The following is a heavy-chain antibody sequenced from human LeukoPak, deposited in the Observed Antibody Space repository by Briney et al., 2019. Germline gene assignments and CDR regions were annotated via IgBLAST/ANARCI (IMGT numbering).Heavy chain of an antibody. CDR3: AGRYGYNEA. V-gene: IGHV4-59*08. CDR2: IYYSGST. J-gene: IGHJ5*02. Sequence: SETLSLTCTVSGGSISSYYWSWIRQPPGKGLEWIGYIYYSGSTNYNPSLKSRVTISVDTSKNQFSLKLSSVTAADTAVYYCAGRYGYNEAWGQGTLVTVSS. CDR1: GGSISSYY. D-gene: IGHD5-24*01.